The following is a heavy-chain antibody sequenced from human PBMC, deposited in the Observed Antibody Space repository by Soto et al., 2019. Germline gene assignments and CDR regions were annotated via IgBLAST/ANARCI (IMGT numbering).Heavy chain of an antibody. CDR1: GGSISSGGYY. CDR3: ARSGYSYGPNPLLY. V-gene: IGHV4-31*03. D-gene: IGHD5-18*01. CDR2: IYYSGST. Sequence: SETLSLTCTVSGGSISSGGYYWSWIRQHPGKGLEWIGYIYYSGSTYYNPSLKSRVTISVDTSKNQFSLKLSSATAADTAVYYCARSGYSYGPNPLLYWGQGTLVTVS. J-gene: IGHJ4*02.